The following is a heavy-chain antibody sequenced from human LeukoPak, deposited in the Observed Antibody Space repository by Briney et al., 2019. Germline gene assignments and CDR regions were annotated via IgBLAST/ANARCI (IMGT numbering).Heavy chain of an antibody. D-gene: IGHD3-10*01. J-gene: IGHJ5*02. CDR3: AKDLMRDQWFGES. Sequence: GGSLRLPCAASGFTFTTYWMHWARQAPGKGLVWVSRINSDGSSTTYADSVKGRFTISRDNAKNTLYLQMNSLRDEDTAMYYCAKDLMRDQWFGESWGQGTLVTVSS. CDR1: GFTFTTYW. CDR2: INSDGSST. V-gene: IGHV3-74*01.